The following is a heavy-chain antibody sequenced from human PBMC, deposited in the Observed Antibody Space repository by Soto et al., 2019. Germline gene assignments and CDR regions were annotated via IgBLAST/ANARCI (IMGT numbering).Heavy chain of an antibody. D-gene: IGHD3-10*01. CDR3: AREKRRYYGSGSKYYYYYGMDV. V-gene: IGHV3-33*01. CDR2: IWYDGSNK. Sequence: QVQLVESGGGVVQPGRSLRLSCAASGFTFSSYGMHWVRQAPGKGLEWVAVIWYDGSNKYYADSVKGRFTISRDNSKNTLYLQMNSLRAEDTAVYYCAREKRRYYGSGSKYYYYYGMDVWGQGTTVTVSS. J-gene: IGHJ6*02. CDR1: GFTFSSYG.